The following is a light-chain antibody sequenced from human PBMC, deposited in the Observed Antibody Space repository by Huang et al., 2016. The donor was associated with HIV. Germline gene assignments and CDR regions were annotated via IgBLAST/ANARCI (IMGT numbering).Light chain of an antibody. CDR3: QQYGTSPRT. CDR2: GAS. CDR1: QSVSGSY. V-gene: IGKV3-20*01. J-gene: IGKJ1*01. Sequence: EIVLTQSPGTLSLSPGERATLSCRASQSVSGSYLAWYQQKPGQAPRLRIYGASTRATGIPDRFSGSGSGTDFTLTVSRLEPEDFAVYYCQQYGTSPRTFGRGTKVEIK.